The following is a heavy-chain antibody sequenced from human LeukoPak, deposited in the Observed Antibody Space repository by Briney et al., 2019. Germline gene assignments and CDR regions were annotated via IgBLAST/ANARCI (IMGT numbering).Heavy chain of an antibody. D-gene: IGHD1-26*01. J-gene: IGHJ4*02. CDR3: ARGVPGSYTPRGYFDY. Sequence: SETLSPTCTVSGGSLSSSSYFWGWLRQSPGKGLEWIGSISYGGGTYYNPSLKSRVTISVDTSKNQFSLKLTSVTAADTAVYYCARGVPGSYTPRGYFDYWGQGTLVTVSS. CDR2: ISYGGGT. V-gene: IGHV4-39*07. CDR1: GGSLSSSSYF.